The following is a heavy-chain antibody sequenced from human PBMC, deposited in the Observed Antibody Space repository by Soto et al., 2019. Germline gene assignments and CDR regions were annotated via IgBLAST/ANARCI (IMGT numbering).Heavy chain of an antibody. CDR2: INSDGSST. Sequence: PRLSCAASGGTFSSYWMHWVRQAPGKGLVWVSRINSDGSSTSYADSVKGRFTISRDHAKNTLYLQMNSLRAEDTAVYYCARDYATMILLNNFDYWGQGTLVTVSS. V-gene: IGHV3-74*01. CDR1: GGTFSSYW. J-gene: IGHJ4*02. D-gene: IGHD3-22*01. CDR3: ARDYATMILLNNFDY.